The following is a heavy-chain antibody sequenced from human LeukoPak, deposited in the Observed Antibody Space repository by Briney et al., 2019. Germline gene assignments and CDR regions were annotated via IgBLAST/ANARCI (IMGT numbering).Heavy chain of an antibody. D-gene: IGHD2-15*01. CDR3: ERHYCSGSSCYYFDY. CDR1: GGSINNYH. V-gene: IGHV4-59*01. J-gene: IGHJ4*02. Sequence: SSETLSLTCTVSGGSINNYHWSWIRQAPGKGLEWIGFIHSSGSTNYNPSLKSRVTISVDTSKDQFSLELSSVTAADTAVYYCERHYCSGSSCYYFDYWGQGTLVTVSS. CDR2: IHSSGST.